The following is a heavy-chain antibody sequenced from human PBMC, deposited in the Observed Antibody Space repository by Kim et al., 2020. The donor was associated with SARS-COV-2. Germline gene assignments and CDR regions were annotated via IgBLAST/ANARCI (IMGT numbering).Heavy chain of an antibody. Sequence: GGSLRLSCAASGFTFRSYAMHWVRQAPGKGLEWVAVISYDGSNKYYADSVKGRFTISRDNSKNTLYLQMNSLRAEDTAVYYCARGEDYCGGDCYSHYYYGMDVWGQGTTVTVSS. CDR2: ISYDGSNK. D-gene: IGHD2-21*02. CDR1: GFTFRSYA. V-gene: IGHV3-30*04. CDR3: ARGEDYCGGDCYSHYYYGMDV. J-gene: IGHJ6*02.